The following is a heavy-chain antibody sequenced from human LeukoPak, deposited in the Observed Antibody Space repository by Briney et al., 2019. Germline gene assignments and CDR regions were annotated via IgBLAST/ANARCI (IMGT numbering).Heavy chain of an antibody. CDR2: IKSKTDGETT. V-gene: IGHV3-15*01. Sequence: GGSLRLSCAASGFTFSNAWMSWVRQAPGKGLEWVGHIKSKTDGETTDYAAPVKGRFTISRDDSKNTLYLQMNTLKTEDTAVYYCTRQQLVLDYWGQGTLVTVSS. J-gene: IGHJ4*02. CDR1: GFTFSNAW. D-gene: IGHD6-13*01. CDR3: TRQQLVLDY.